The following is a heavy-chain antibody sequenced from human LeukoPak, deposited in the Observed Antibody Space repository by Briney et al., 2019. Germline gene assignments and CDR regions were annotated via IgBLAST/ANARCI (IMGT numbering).Heavy chain of an antibody. J-gene: IGHJ3*02. D-gene: IGHD3-22*01. Sequence: PEASVKVSCKASGYTFTSYGISWVRQAPGQGLEWMGWISAYNGNTNYAQKLQGRVTMTTDTSTSTTYMELRSLRSDDTAVYYCARDLSSGYYLGDAFDIWGQGTMVTVSS. CDR3: ARDLSSGYYLGDAFDI. V-gene: IGHV1-18*01. CDR2: ISAYNGNT. CDR1: GYTFTSYG.